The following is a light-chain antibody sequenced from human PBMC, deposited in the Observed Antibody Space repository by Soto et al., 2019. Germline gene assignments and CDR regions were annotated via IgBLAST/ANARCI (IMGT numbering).Light chain of an antibody. CDR3: QQYSIRRT. CDR2: DAS. Sequence: LTQSPGNLSLSQGERATLSCRASQTVRNNYLALYQQKPCQAPRLLIYDASSRATGIPARLSGSGSGTEFTLTISGMQSEDFAVYYCQQYSIRRTFGQGTKVDIK. J-gene: IGKJ1*01. V-gene: IGKV3-20*01. CDR1: QTVRNNY.